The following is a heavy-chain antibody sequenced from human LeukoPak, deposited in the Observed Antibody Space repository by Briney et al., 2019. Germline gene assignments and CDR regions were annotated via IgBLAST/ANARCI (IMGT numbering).Heavy chain of an antibody. CDR3: AKQDSSGPK. CDR1: GFPFSSYW. J-gene: IGHJ4*02. D-gene: IGHD3-22*01. V-gene: IGHV3-7*01. Sequence: GGSLRLSCVASGFPFSSYWMTWVRQAPGKGLEWVANMKQDGSKKSYVDSVKGRFTISRDNAKNSLYLQMNSLRAEDTAIYYCAKQDSSGPKWGQGTLVTVSS. CDR2: MKQDGSKK.